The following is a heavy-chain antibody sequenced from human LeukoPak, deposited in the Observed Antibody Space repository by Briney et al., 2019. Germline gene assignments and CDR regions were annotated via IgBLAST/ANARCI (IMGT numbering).Heavy chain of an antibody. Sequence: ASLEVSCKASGYTFTSYAMNWVRQAPGQGLEWMGWINTNTGNPTYAQAFTGRFVFSLDTSVSTAYLQISSLKAEDTAVYYCARDGPAAYAWGQGTLVTVSS. D-gene: IGHD3-16*01. CDR2: INTNTGNP. V-gene: IGHV7-4-1*02. CDR1: GYTFTSYA. CDR3: ARDGPAAYA. J-gene: IGHJ4*02.